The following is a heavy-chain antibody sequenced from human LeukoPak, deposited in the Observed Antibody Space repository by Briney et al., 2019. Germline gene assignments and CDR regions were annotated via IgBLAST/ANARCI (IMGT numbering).Heavy chain of an antibody. D-gene: IGHD2-2*01. J-gene: IGHJ4*02. V-gene: IGHV3-23*01. CDR3: AVIPTPDY. CDR1: GFTFSNYA. CDR2: VSGDGGMT. Sequence: GGSLTLSCAASGFTFSNYAMSWVRQAPGEGLEWVSPVSGDGGMTYYADSAKDRFTISRDNSKSTVFLQMNGLRAEDTAVYYCAVIPTPDYWGQGPRVPVSS.